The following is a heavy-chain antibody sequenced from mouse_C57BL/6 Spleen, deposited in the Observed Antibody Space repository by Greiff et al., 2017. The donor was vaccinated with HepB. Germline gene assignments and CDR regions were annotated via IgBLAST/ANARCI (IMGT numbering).Heavy chain of an antibody. D-gene: IGHD1-1*01. Sequence: QVQLQQSGAELVRPGASVKLSCKASDYTFTDYYINWVKQRPGQGLEWIARIYPGSGNTYYNEKFKGKATLTAEKSSSTAYMQLSSLTSEDSAVYFCAREEYGSSPSYAMDYWGQGTSVTVSS. V-gene: IGHV1-76*01. CDR1: DYTFTDYY. CDR2: IYPGSGNT. CDR3: AREEYGSSPSYAMDY. J-gene: IGHJ4*01.